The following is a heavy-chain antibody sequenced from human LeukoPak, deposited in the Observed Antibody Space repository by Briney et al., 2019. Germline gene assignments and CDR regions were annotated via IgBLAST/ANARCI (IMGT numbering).Heavy chain of an antibody. Sequence: PSGTLSLTCAVYGGSFSGYYWSWLRQPPGKGLEWIGEINHSGSTNYNPSLKSRVTISVDTSKNQFSLKLSSVTAADTAVYYCAMNRMDTAMVGSYFDYWGQGTLVTVSS. CDR3: AMNRMDTAMVGSYFDY. CDR2: INHSGST. CDR1: GGSFSGYY. V-gene: IGHV4-34*01. D-gene: IGHD5-18*01. J-gene: IGHJ4*02.